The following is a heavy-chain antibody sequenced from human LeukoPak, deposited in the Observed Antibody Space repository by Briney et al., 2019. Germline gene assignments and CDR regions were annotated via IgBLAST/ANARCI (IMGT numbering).Heavy chain of an antibody. CDR3: AGAPDSYCSGGSCYFTLDY. CDR2: IYYSGST. J-gene: IGHJ4*02. D-gene: IGHD2-15*01. CDR1: GGSVSSGSYY. Sequence: PSETLSLTCTVSGGSVSSGSYYWSWIRQPPGKGLEWIGYIYYSGSTSYNPSLKSRVTISVDTSKNQFSLKLSSVTAADTAVYYCAGAPDSYCSGGSCYFTLDYWGQGTLVTVSS. V-gene: IGHV4-61*01.